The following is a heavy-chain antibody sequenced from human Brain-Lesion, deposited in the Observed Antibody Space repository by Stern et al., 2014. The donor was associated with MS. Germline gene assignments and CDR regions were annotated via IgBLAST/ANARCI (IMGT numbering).Heavy chain of an antibody. CDR1: GNTFTNRY. V-gene: IGHV1-45*02. CDR3: AEGGSYGFVY. CDR2: ITPFTGNT. D-gene: IGHD4-17*01. J-gene: IGHJ4*02. Sequence: VQLVESGAEVKKTGSSVKVSCQASGNTFTNRYLHWVRQAPGQALEWMGWITPFTGNTNYAQNFQDRVTITMDRSRSTAYMDLSSLRSDDTAIYFCAEGGSYGFVYWGQGTLVTVSS.